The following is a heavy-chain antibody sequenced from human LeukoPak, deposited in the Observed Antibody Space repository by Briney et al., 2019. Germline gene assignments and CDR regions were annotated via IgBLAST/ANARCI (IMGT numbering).Heavy chain of an antibody. CDR2: IYHSGST. CDR3: ARDSGDSGYDLPDY. J-gene: IGHJ4*02. V-gene: IGHV4-30-2*01. Sequence: SQTLSLTCVVSGGSISSGGYSWSWIRQPPGKGLEWIEYIYHSGSTYYNPSLKSRVTISVDRSKNQFSLKVSSVTAADTAVYYCARDSGDSGYDLPDYWGQGTLVTVSS. CDR1: GGSISSGGYS. D-gene: IGHD5-12*01.